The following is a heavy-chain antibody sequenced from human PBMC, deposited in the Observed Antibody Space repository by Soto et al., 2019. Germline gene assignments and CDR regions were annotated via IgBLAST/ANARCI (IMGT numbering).Heavy chain of an antibody. CDR1: GFTFSDYA. D-gene: IGHD3-22*01. CDR3: AKVLGASGSGFYYGSYDS. Sequence: LRLSCVASGFTFSDYAINWVRQAPGKGLEWVSSISGGGDRAKYADSVKGRFAMSRDNSKDTAYLEMNSLRVDDTAVYYCAKVLGASGSGFYYGSYDSWGQGTLVTVSS. CDR2: ISGGGDRA. V-gene: IGHV3-23*01. J-gene: IGHJ4*02.